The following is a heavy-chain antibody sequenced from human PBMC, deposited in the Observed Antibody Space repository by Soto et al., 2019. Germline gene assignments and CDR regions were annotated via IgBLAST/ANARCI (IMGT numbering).Heavy chain of an antibody. D-gene: IGHD3-3*01. CDR3: ARLYGFWSGYYGLDY. V-gene: IGHV4-39*07. CDR1: GGSLSSSSYY. Sequence: SETLSLTCTVSGGSLSSSSYYWGWLRQAPGQGLEWLGTIYSLGNTYYNPSLKSRVTISVDKSKSQLFLKLSSVTAADTAVYYCARLYGFWSGYYGLDYWGQGTLVTVPS. CDR2: IYSLGNT. J-gene: IGHJ4*02.